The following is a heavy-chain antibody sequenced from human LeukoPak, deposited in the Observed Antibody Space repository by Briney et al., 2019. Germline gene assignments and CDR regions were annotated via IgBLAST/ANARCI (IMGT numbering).Heavy chain of an antibody. Sequence: SEALSLTCTVSGGSISTYYWSWIRQPAGKGLEWIGRIYSSGSTDYNPSLKSRVTMSIDTSKNQFSLKLSSVTAADTAMYYCARGPPPDFDCWGQGTLVTVSS. V-gene: IGHV4-4*07. CDR2: IYSSGST. CDR1: GGSISTYY. J-gene: IGHJ4*02. CDR3: ARGPPPDFDC.